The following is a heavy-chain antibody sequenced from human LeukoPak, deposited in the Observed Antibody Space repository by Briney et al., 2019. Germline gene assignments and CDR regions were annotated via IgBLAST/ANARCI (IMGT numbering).Heavy chain of an antibody. D-gene: IGHD3-10*01. CDR3: AKGGRDYGSGSPDY. J-gene: IGHJ4*02. CDR1: GFAFSRYA. Sequence: GGSLRLSCASSGFAFSRYAMHWVRQAPGKGLEWVAIISYDGANEYYVDSVKGRFTISRDNSKNTLYLQMNSLRAEDTAMYYCAKGGRDYGSGSPDYWGQGTLVTVSS. CDR2: ISYDGANE. V-gene: IGHV3-30*18.